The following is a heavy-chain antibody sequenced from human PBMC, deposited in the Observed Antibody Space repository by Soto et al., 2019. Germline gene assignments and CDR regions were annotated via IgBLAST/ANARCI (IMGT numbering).Heavy chain of an antibody. CDR2: ISSSSSTI. CDR3: GRDPIRYSIRAFDI. CDR1: RFTFSSYS. Sequence: EVQLVESGGGLVQPGGSLRLSCAASRFTFSSYSMNWVRQAPGKGLEWVSYISSSSSTIYYADSVKGRFTISRDNAKNSLYLQMNSLRAEDTAVYYCGRDPIRYSIRAFDIWGQGTMVTVSS. V-gene: IGHV3-48*01. J-gene: IGHJ3*02. D-gene: IGHD3-9*01.